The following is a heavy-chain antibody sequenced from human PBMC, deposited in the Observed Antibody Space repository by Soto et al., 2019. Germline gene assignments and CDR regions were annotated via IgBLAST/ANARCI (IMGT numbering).Heavy chain of an antibody. J-gene: IGHJ1*01. D-gene: IGHD5-12*01. CDR2: INPRTGTT. V-gene: IGHV1-46*01. CDR3: ATRLSMATGEYFQH. CDR1: GYIFTNYY. Sequence: ASVKVSCKASGYIFTNYYIHWLRQAPGQGLEWVGLINPRTGTTNDAQKFQGRVTMTRDTSTSTAYMELSSLRSEDTAVYYCATRLSMATGEYFQHRGQGTLVTVSS.